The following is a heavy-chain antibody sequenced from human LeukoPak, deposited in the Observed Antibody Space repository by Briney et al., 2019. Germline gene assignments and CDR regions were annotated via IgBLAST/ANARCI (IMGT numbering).Heavy chain of an antibody. CDR2: MNPNSGNT. Sequence: ASVKVSCKASGYTFTSYDINWVRQATGQGLEWMGWMNPNSGNTGYAQKFQGRVTMTRNTSISTAYMELSSLRSEDTAVYYCARFNYGDYGELGYYYYYGMDVWGQGTTVTVSS. J-gene: IGHJ6*02. CDR3: ARFNYGDYGELGYYYYYGMDV. V-gene: IGHV1-8*01. CDR1: GYTFTSYD. D-gene: IGHD4-17*01.